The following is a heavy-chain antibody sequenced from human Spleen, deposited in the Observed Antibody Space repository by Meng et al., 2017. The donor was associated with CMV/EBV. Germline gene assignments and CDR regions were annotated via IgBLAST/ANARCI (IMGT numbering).Heavy chain of an antibody. V-gene: IGHV3-23*01. D-gene: IGHD6-13*01. CDR1: GFTFSSYA. Sequence: GESLKISCAASGFTFSSYAMSWDRQAPGKGLEWVSAISTSGGSTFYADSVKGRFPISRDNSKNTLYLQMNSLRAEDTALYYCVKDRGSIAADDSYYYGMDVWGQGTTVTVSS. CDR3: VKDRGSIAADDSYYYGMDV. CDR2: ISTSGGST. J-gene: IGHJ6*02.